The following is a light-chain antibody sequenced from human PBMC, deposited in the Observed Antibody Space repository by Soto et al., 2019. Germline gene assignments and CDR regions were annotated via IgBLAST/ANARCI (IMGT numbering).Light chain of an antibody. CDR3: QQRSSWPIT. Sequence: EIVLTQSPATLSLSPGERATLSFRASQSVSSYLAWYRQKPGQAPRLLIYAASNRATGVPARLSHSGSETDFTPTIRSLEPEDFAGYYCQQRSSWPITFGQGTRLEIK. CDR1: QSVSSY. V-gene: IGKV3-11*01. J-gene: IGKJ5*01. CDR2: AAS.